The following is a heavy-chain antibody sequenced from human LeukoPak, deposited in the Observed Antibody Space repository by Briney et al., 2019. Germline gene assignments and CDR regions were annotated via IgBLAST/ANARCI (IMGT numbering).Heavy chain of an antibody. CDR1: GFTFNGYV. CDR2: ISESGDIK. D-gene: IGHD6-25*01. Sequence: GWSLRLSCVASGFTFNGYVMRWVRQAPGKGLEWVSGISESGDIKIYAESVKGRFTISRDNSKNTLYLQMNSLRVEDTAIYYCTQVNGGAAIDTKYFQHWGPGTLVTVSS. J-gene: IGHJ1*01. V-gene: IGHV3-23*01. CDR3: TQVNGGAAIDTKYFQH.